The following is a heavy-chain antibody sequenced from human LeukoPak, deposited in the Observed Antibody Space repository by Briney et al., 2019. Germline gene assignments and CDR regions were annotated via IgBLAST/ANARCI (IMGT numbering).Heavy chain of an antibody. CDR1: GFTFSSYA. CDR3: ASAIGSSWSEYDY. CDR2: ISGSGGST. D-gene: IGHD6-13*01. V-gene: IGHV3-23*01. Sequence: GGSLRLSCAASGFTFSSYAMSWVRQAPGKGLEWVSAISGSGGSTYYADSVKGRFTISRDNSKNTLYLQMNSLRAEDTAVYYCASAIGSSWSEYDYWGQGTLVTVSS. J-gene: IGHJ4*02.